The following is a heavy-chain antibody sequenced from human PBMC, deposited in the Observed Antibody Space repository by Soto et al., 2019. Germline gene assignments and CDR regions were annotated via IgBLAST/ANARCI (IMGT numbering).Heavy chain of an antibody. J-gene: IGHJ6*02. Sequence: GGSLRLSCAASGFTFSSYSMNWVHQAPGKGLEWVSSISSSSSYIYYADSVKGRFTISRDNAKNSLYLQMNSLRAEDTAVYYCARDLKEYYYYYYGMDVWGQGTTVTVSS. CDR2: ISSSSSYI. CDR1: GFTFSSYS. V-gene: IGHV3-21*01. CDR3: ARDLKEYYYYYYGMDV.